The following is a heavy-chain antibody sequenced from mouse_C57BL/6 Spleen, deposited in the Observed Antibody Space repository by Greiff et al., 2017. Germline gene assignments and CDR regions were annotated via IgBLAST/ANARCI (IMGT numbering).Heavy chain of an antibody. Sequence: QVQLKQPGAELVRPGSSVKLSCKASGYTFTSYWMDWVKQRPGQGLEWIGNIYPSDSETHYNQKFKDKATLTVDKSSSTAYMQLSSLTSEDSAVYYCARRGNYYGSSYGAMDYWGQGTSVTVSS. D-gene: IGHD1-1*01. CDR2: IYPSDSET. V-gene: IGHV1-61*01. J-gene: IGHJ4*01. CDR1: GYTFTSYW. CDR3: ARRGNYYGSSYGAMDY.